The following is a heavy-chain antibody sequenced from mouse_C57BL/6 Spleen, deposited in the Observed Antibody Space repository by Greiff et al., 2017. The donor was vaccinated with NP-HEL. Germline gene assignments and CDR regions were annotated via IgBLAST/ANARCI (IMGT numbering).Heavy chain of an antibody. D-gene: IGHD2-12*01. CDR1: GYSITSGYY. CDR3: ARNDWSWFAY. V-gene: IGHV3-6*01. J-gene: IGHJ3*01. Sequence: EVHLVESGPGLVKPSQSLSLTCSVTGYSITSGYYWNWIRQFPGNKLEWMGYISYDGSNNYNPSLKNRISITRDTSKNQFFLKLNSVTTEDTATYYCARNDWSWFAYWGQGTLVTVSA. CDR2: ISYDGSN.